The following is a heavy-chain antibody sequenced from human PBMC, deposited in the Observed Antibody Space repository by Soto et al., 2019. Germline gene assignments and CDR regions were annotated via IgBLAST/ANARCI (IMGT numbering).Heavy chain of an antibody. Sequence: EVQLLESGGGLVQPGGSLRLSCAGSGFTFSNYAMSWVRQAPGKGLEWVSAISGSGVSTYYADSVKGRFTISSDNSKNTLYLQMNSLRAEDTAVYYCAKGTFITLYYFDYWGQGTLVTVSS. D-gene: IGHD3-22*01. CDR1: GFTFSNYA. V-gene: IGHV3-23*01. CDR2: ISGSGVST. J-gene: IGHJ4*02. CDR3: AKGTFITLYYFDY.